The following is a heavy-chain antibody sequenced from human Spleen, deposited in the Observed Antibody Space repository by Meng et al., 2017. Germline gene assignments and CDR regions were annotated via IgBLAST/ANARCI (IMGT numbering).Heavy chain of an antibody. V-gene: IGHV1-46*01. J-gene: IGHJ6*02. CDR2: ISPGGGTT. Sequence: ASVKVSCKASGYTFINYHMHWVRQAPGQGLEWMGIISPGGGTTTYAQKFQGRVAMTSDTSASTVYMELNSLRSEDTALYYCAREYITVAGAVAGGPYYYYGMDVWGQGTTVTVFS. CDR3: AREYITVAGAVAGGPYYYYGMDV. D-gene: IGHD6-19*01. CDR1: GYTFINYH.